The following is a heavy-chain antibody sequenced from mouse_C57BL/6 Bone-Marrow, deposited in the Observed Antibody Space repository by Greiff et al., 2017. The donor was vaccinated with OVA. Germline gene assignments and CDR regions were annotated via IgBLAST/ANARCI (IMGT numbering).Heavy chain of an antibody. CDR1: GFNIKNTY. J-gene: IGHJ2*01. V-gene: IGHV14-3*01. Sequence: EVKLKESVAELVRPGASVKLSCTASGFNIKNTYMHWVKQRPEQGLEWIGRIDPANGNTKYAPKFQGKATITADTSSNPAYLQLSSLTSEDTAIYYCARVITTGYYFDYWGQGTTLTVSS. CDR2: IDPANGNT. CDR3: ARVITTGYYFDY. D-gene: IGHD1-1*01.